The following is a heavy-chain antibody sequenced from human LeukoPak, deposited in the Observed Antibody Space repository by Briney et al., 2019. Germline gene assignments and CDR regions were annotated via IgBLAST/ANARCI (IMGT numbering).Heavy chain of an antibody. Sequence: SQTLSLTCSVSGGSVSSNNHYWTWIRQPPGKGLEWIGYISYSGNTYYNPSLKSRLIISVDTSKNQFSLKLSSVTAADTAVYYCARELYYDILTGYYSDYWGQGTLVTVSS. CDR1: GGSVSSNNHY. J-gene: IGHJ4*02. D-gene: IGHD3-9*01. V-gene: IGHV4-30-4*01. CDR2: ISYSGNT. CDR3: ARELYYDILTGYYSDY.